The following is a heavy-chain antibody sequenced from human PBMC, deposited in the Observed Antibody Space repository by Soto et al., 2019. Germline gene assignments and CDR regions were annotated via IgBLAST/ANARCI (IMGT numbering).Heavy chain of an antibody. CDR3: ARDPYSSSWYRYYYGMDV. Sequence: QVQLVESGGGVVQPGRSLRLSCAASGFTFSSYGMHWVRQAPGKGLEWVAVIWYDGSNKYYADSVKGRFTISRDNSKNTLYLQMNSLRAEDTAVYYCARDPYSSSWYRYYYGMDVWGQGTTVTVSS. CDR1: GFTFSSYG. D-gene: IGHD6-13*01. J-gene: IGHJ6*02. V-gene: IGHV3-33*01. CDR2: IWYDGSNK.